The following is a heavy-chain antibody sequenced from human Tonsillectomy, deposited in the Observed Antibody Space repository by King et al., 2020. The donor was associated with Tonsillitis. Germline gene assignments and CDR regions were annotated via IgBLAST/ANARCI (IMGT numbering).Heavy chain of an antibody. V-gene: IGHV3-30*04. D-gene: IGHD1-1*01. J-gene: IGHJ4*02. CDR1: GFTFSTYT. Sequence: VQLVESGGGVVQPGRSLRLSCTASGFTFSTYTMHWVRQAPGKGLEWVALISYDGSNKYYTDSVKGRFTISRDNSKNTLYLKMNSLRAEDTAVYYCASDLMEPLYYFDYWGQGTLVTVSS. CDR2: ISYDGSNK. CDR3: ASDLMEPLYYFDY.